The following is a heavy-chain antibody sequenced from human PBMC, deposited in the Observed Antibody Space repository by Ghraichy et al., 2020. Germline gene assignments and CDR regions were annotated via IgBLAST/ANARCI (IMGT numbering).Heavy chain of an antibody. V-gene: IGHV4-34*01. J-gene: IGHJ3*02. Sequence: SETLSLTCAVYGGSFSDYYWSWIRQPPGKGLEWIGEINHIGSTNYNSSLKSRVTISIATPTKQFSLKLSSVTAADTAVYFCARKVGNCGSDCYGSGYDIWGQGTTVTVSS. CDR1: GGSFSDYY. D-gene: IGHD2-21*01. CDR2: INHIGST. CDR3: ARKVGNCGSDCYGSGYDI.